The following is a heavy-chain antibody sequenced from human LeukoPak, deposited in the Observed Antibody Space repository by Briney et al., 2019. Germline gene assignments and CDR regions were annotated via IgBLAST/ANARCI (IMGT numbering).Heavy chain of an antibody. V-gene: IGHV3-7*03. CDR3: ARGGGLDV. Sequence: GGPLRLSCAASGFTFSSYWMNWARQAPGKGLEWVASINHNGNVNYYVDSVKGRFTISRDNAKNSLYMQMSNLRAEDTAVYFCARGGGLDVWGQGATVTVSS. J-gene: IGHJ6*02. CDR2: INHNGNVN. CDR1: GFTFSSYW. D-gene: IGHD3-16*01.